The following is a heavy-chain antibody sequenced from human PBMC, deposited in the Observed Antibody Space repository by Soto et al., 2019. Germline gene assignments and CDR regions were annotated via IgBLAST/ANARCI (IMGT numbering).Heavy chain of an antibody. CDR2: TYHTGST. J-gene: IGHJ4*02. V-gene: IGHV4-31*03. D-gene: IGHD2-2*01. CDR3: ARIGNPDASLYFDY. CDR1: GGSISIGVYY. Sequence: QVQLQESGPGLVKPSQTLSLTCTVSGGSISIGVYYWNWIRQHPGKGLEWIGYTYHTGSTYYNPSLECRVTISVDPSKNQFSLKLSSVTAADTAVYYCARIGNPDASLYFDYWGQGTLVTVSS.